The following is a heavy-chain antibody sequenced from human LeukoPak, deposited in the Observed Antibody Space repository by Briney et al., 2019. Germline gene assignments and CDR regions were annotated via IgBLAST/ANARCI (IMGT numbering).Heavy chain of an antibody. D-gene: IGHD3-3*01. CDR3: ARDRDPYDFWSGYYGY. CDR1: GGTFSSYA. V-gene: IGHV1-69*13. Sequence: SVKVSCKASGGTFSSYAISWVRQAPGQGLEWMGGIIPIFGTANYAQKFQGRVTITADESTSTAYMELSSLRSEDTAVYYCARDRDPYDFWSGYYGYWGXXXXXTVXS. CDR2: IIPIFGTA. J-gene: IGHJ4*01.